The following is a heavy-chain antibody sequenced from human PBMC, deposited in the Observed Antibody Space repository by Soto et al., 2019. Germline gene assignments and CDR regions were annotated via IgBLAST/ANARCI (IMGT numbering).Heavy chain of an antibody. CDR1: GGSISGYN. V-gene: IGHV4-59*01. J-gene: IGHJ4*02. D-gene: IGHD4-4*01. CDR3: ARGPDHSKVGY. CDR2: FYDTGST. Sequence: QVQLQESGPGLVKPSETLSLTCSVSGGSISGYNYWNWIRQPPGKGLEWIGYFYDTGSTNYNPSLNSXXTXSXXTSKNQFSLNLRSVTAADTAVYYCARGPDHSKVGYWGQGTLVTVSS.